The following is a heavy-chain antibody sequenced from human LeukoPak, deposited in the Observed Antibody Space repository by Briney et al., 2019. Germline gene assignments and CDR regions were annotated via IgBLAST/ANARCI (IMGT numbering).Heavy chain of an antibody. Sequence: SETLSLTCTVSGGSISSSSYYWGWIRQPPGKGLEWIGSIYYSGSTYYNPSLKSRVTISVDTSKNQFSLKLSSVTAADKAVYYCARQELEYFDYWGQGTLVTVSS. CDR3: ARQELEYFDY. J-gene: IGHJ4*02. CDR1: GGSISSSSYY. V-gene: IGHV4-39*01. D-gene: IGHD1-7*01. CDR2: IYYSGST.